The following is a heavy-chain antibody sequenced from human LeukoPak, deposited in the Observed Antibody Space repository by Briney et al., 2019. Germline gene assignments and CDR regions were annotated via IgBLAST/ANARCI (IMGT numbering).Heavy chain of an antibody. CDR1: GYTLTVLS. CDR2: FDPEDGET. D-gene: IGHD3-16*01. V-gene: IGHV1-24*01. J-gene: IGHJ4*02. CDR3: ATYYDYVWVFDY. Sequence: ASVKVSCKVSGYTLTVLSMHWVRQAPGKGLEWMGGFDPEDGETIYAQKFQGRVTMTEDTSTDTAYMELSSLRSEDTAVYYCATYYDYVWVFDYWGQGTLVTVSS.